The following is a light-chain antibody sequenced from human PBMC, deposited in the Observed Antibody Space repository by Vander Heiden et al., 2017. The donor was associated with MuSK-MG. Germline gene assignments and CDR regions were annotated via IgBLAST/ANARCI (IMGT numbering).Light chain of an antibody. Sequence: QAVVTQEPPRTVSAAGTVTLTCASSTGAVTSGYYPNWFQQTPRQAPRVLLFSSSNTPPWPPARFSGSLLWRKAALTLSGVQREDEAEYFCLLYYGGPVVFGGGTKLTVL. CDR2: SSS. CDR1: TGAVTSGYY. V-gene: IGLV7-43*01. J-gene: IGLJ2*01. CDR3: LLYYGGPVV.